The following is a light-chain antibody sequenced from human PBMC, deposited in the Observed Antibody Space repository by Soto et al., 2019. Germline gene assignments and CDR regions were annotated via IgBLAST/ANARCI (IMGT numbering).Light chain of an antibody. Sequence: EIVMTQSPATLSVSPGEGATLSCRASHGIGTALAWYQQKPGQSPRLLIYGTSIRATGVPARFSGSESGTDFTLTISRLQPEDFAVYYCQQYGSLPQTFGQGTKVDIK. CDR1: HGIGTA. CDR3: QQYGSLPQT. CDR2: GTS. J-gene: IGKJ1*01. V-gene: IGKV3-15*01.